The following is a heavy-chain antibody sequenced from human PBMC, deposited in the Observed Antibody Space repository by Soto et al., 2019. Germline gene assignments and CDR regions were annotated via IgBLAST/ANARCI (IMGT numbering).Heavy chain of an antibody. J-gene: IGHJ6*03. CDR3: ARGIAAAVPREYYYYYYMDV. V-gene: IGHV4-31*03. D-gene: IGHD6-13*01. CDR2: IYYSGST. CDR1: GGSISSGGYY. Sequence: PSETLSLTCTVSGGSISSGGYYWSWIRQHPGKGLEWIGYIYYSGSTYYNPSLKSRVTISVDTSKNQFSLKLSSVTAADTAVYYCARGIAAAVPREYYYYYYMDVWGKGTTVTVSS.